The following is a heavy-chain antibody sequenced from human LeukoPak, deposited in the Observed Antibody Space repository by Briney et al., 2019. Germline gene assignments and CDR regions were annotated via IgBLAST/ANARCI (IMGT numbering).Heavy chain of an antibody. V-gene: IGHV3-33*01. D-gene: IGHD3-10*01. CDR3: ASPMVRGVIIPDY. J-gene: IGHJ4*02. CDR2: IWYDGSNK. Sequence: PGRSLRLSCAASGFTFSSYGMHWVRQAPGKGLEGVAVIWYDGSNKYYADSVKGRFTISRDNSKNTLYLQMNSLRAEDTAVYYCASPMVRGVIIPDYWGQGTLVTVSS. CDR1: GFTFSSYG.